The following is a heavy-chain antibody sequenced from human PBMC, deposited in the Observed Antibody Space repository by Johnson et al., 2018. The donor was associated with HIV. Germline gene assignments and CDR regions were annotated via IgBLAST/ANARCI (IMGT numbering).Heavy chain of an antibody. Sequence: VQLLESGGGLVQPGGSLRLSCAASGFTFSSYWMSWVRQAPGKGLEWVANIKQDGSEKYYVDSVKGRFTISRDNAKNSLYLQMNSLRAEDTAVYYCARDHTMTTVTNGAFDIWGQGTMVTVSS. J-gene: IGHJ3*02. CDR3: ARDHTMTTVTNGAFDI. CDR2: IKQDGSEK. D-gene: IGHD4-11*01. CDR1: GFTFSSYW. V-gene: IGHV3-7*01.